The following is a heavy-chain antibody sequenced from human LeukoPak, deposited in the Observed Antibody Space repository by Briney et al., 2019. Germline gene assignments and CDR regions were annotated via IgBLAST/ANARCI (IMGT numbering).Heavy chain of an antibody. CDR2: ISGSGGRT. CDR3: AKDRTTVTTPEY. J-gene: IGHJ4*02. V-gene: IGHV3-23*01. Sequence: GGSLRLSCAASGFTFSSFAMSWVRQAPEKGLEWVSAISGSGGRTYYADSVKGRFTTSRDNSKNTLYLQMNSLRAEDTAVYYCAKDRTTVTTPEYWGQGTQVTASS. D-gene: IGHD4-17*01. CDR1: GFTFSSFA.